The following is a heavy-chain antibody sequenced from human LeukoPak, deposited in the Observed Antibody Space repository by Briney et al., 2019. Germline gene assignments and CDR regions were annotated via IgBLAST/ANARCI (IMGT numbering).Heavy chain of an antibody. Sequence: LRLSSAASGFTLSSYSMNWVRPAPGKGLEWVSSIISSSSYISYADSVKGRFTISRDDAKNSLYLQMNSLRSEDTAVYFCARGSGRISIFGVPYWGQGTLVTVS. D-gene: IGHD3-3*01. CDR3: ARGSGRISIFGVPY. CDR1: GFTLSSYS. CDR2: IISSSSYI. V-gene: IGHV3-21*01. J-gene: IGHJ4*02.